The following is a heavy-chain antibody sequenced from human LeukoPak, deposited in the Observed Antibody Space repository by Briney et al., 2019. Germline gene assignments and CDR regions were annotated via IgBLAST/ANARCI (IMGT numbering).Heavy chain of an antibody. Sequence: PGGSLRLSCAASGFTFSNAWMSWVRQAPGKGLEWVGRIKSKTDGGTTDYAAPVKGRFTISRDDSKNTLYLQMNSLKTEDTAVYYCATLAAAGHFDYWGQGTLVTVSS. CDR2: IKSKTDGGTT. CDR3: ATLAAAGHFDY. D-gene: IGHD6-13*01. V-gene: IGHV3-15*01. J-gene: IGHJ4*02. CDR1: GFTFSNAW.